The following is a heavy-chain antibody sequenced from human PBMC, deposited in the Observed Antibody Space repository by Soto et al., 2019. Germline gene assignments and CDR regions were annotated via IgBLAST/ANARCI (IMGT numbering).Heavy chain of an antibody. CDR1: GGSFSGYY. V-gene: IGHV4-34*01. D-gene: IGHD3-3*01. CDR2: INHSGST. CDR3: ARGSNRVTIFGVVITSDYFDY. J-gene: IGHJ4*02. Sequence: KTSETLSLTCAVYGGSFSGYYWSWIRQPPGKGLEWIGEINHSGSTNYNPSLKSRVTISVDTSKNQFSLKLSSVTAADTAVYYCARGSNRVTIFGVVITSDYFDYWGQGTLVTVSS.